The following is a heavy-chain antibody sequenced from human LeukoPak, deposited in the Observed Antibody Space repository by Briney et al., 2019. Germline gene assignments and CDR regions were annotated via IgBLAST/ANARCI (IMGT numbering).Heavy chain of an antibody. J-gene: IGHJ4*02. CDR2: ISSSGSTI. CDR1: GFTLSSYE. Sequence: GGSLRLSCAASGFTLSSYEMNWVRQATGKGLEGVSYISSSGSTIYYADSVKGPFTSSRDNAKSSLYLQMNSLRAEDTAVYYGARVAAYDYWGQGTLVTVSS. V-gene: IGHV3-48*03. D-gene: IGHD2-15*01. CDR3: ARVAAYDY.